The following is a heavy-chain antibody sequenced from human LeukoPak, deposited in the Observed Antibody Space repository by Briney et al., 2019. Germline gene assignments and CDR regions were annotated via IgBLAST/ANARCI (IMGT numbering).Heavy chain of an antibody. CDR3: ARVRRGYSYPNWFDP. CDR2: MNPNSGNT. CDR1: GYTFTGYY. Sequence: ASVRVSCKSSGYTFTGYYFNWVRQATARGLEWIGWMNPNSGNTGYAQGFQGRVTMTRSTSITTAYMELSSLTSEDTAVYFCARVRRGYSYPNWFDPWGQGTLVTVSS. D-gene: IGHD5-18*01. V-gene: IGHV1-8*01. J-gene: IGHJ5*02.